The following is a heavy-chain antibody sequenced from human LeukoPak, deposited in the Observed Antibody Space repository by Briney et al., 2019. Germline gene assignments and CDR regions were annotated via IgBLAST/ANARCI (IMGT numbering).Heavy chain of an antibody. CDR1: GYTFTSYY. CDR2: INPSGGST. CDR3: VRDLGANYWFGELSYFDY. J-gene: IGHJ4*02. D-gene: IGHD3-10*01. V-gene: IGHV1-46*01. Sequence: ASVKVSCKASGYTFTSYYMHWVRQAPGQGLEWMGIINPSGGSTSYAQKFQGRVTMTRDTSTSTVYMELSSLRSEDTAVYYCVRDLGANYWFGELSYFDYWGQGTLVTVSS.